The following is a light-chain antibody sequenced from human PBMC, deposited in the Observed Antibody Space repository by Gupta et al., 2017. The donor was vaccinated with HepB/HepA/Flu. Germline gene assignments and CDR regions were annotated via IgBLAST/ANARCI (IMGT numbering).Light chain of an antibody. CDR1: QSLLHSNGYNY. V-gene: IGKV2-28*01. J-gene: IGKJ1*01. Sequence: EPASISCRSSQSLLHSNGYNYLDWYLQKPGQSPQLLIYLGSNRASGVPDRFSGSGSGTDFTLKISRGEAEDVGVYYCMQDLQVRAFGQGTKVEIK. CDR2: LGS. CDR3: MQDLQVRA.